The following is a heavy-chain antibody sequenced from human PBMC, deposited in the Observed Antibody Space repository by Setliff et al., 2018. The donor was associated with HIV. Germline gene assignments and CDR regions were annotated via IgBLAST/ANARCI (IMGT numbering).Heavy chain of an antibody. V-gene: IGHV4-39*01. D-gene: IGHD3-9*01. CDR3: AKTIGRYFDIFDN. CDR2: ISSSGNT. Sequence: SETLSLTCTVSGGSISSTSYYWGWIRQPPGTGLEWIGSISSSGNTYYNPSLKSRVTTSVDTPKNQLSLKLNYVTAADTAVYYWAKTIGRYFDIFDNWGQGTLVTVSS. CDR1: GGSISSTSYY. J-gene: IGHJ4*02.